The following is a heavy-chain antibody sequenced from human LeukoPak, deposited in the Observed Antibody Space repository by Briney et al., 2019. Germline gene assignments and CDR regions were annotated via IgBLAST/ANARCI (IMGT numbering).Heavy chain of an antibody. J-gene: IGHJ5*02. Sequence: GGSLRLSCAASGLTFSRYDMSWVRQAPGKGLEWVSGISGSGSSTYYADSVKGRFTISRDNSKSTLYLQMNSLRAEDTAVYYCAKDRHAPGRYCSSTICFPFDPWGQGTLVTVSS. D-gene: IGHD2-2*01. CDR2: ISGSGSST. CDR1: GLTFSRYD. V-gene: IGHV3-23*01. CDR3: AKDRHAPGRYCSSTICFPFDP.